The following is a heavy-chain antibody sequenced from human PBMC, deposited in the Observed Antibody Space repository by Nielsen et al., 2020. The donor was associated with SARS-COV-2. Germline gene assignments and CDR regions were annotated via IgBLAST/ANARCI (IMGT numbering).Heavy chain of an antibody. Sequence: GESLKISCAVSGFTVTSNSMNWVRQAPGKGLEWVSFISSRSDYIYYADSMKGRFTISRDNAKNSLFLQMNRLRVEDTAVYYCARDGGRRTMFGVNHRVRKDAFDIWGQGTMVTVSS. J-gene: IGHJ3*02. CDR1: GFTVTSNS. CDR2: ISSRSDYI. CDR3: ARDGGRRTMFGVNHRVRKDAFDI. D-gene: IGHD3-3*01. V-gene: IGHV3-21*01.